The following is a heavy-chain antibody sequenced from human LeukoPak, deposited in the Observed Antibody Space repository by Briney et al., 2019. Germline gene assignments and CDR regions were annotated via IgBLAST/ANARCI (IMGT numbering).Heavy chain of an antibody. D-gene: IGHD3-9*01. V-gene: IGHV3-23*01. CDR3: ARGRYFEPTEDLDY. J-gene: IGHJ4*02. Sequence: GGSLRLSCAASGFTFSGSAMSWVRQAPGKGLEWVSSISGSGGSTYYADSVKGRFTISRDNSKNTLYLQMNSLRPEDTAVYYCARGRYFEPTEDLDYWGQETLVTVSS. CDR1: GFTFSGSA. CDR2: ISGSGGST.